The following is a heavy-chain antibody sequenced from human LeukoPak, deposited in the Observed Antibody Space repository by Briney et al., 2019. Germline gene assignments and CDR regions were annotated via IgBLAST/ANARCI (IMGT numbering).Heavy chain of an antibody. CDR2: IRYDESNK. J-gene: IGHJ5*01. CDR3: ARIQSLAGSFSSFDS. V-gene: IGHV3-30*02. CDR1: GFTFSRYG. Sequence: PGGSLRLSCAAFGFTFSRYGMHWVRQAPGKGQEWVAFIRYDESNKFYADSVKGRFTVSRDNSKNTLYLQMNSLRADDTAVYYCARIQSLAGSFSSFDSWGQGTLVTVSS. D-gene: IGHD3-16*02.